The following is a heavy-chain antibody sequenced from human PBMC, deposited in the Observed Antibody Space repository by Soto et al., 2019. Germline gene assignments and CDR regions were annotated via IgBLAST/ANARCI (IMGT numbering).Heavy chain of an antibody. CDR2: ISAYNGNT. J-gene: IGHJ4*02. CDR1: GYTFTSYG. Sequence: QVQLVQSGAEVKKPGASVKVSCKASGYTFTSYGISWVRQAPGQGLEWMGWISAYNGNTNYAQKLQGRVTMTTDTSXXTAYMELRSLRSDDTAVYYCARFNTYYYDSSGCDYWGQGTLVTVSS. V-gene: IGHV1-18*01. CDR3: ARFNTYYYDSSGCDY. D-gene: IGHD3-22*01.